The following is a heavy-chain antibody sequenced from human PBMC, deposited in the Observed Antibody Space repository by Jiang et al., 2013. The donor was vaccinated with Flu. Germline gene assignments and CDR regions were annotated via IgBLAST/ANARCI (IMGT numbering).Heavy chain of an antibody. Sequence: GSGLVKPSETLSLTCTVSGGSISSDDYFWAWIRQPPGKGLEWIGSVYSSGSAYYDPSLKSRVTMSVDTPKKQFSLRLTSVTAADTAVYYCARAQKYSGFELPYFDYWSQGTLVTVSS. CDR2: VYSSGSA. CDR3: ARAQKYSGFELPYFDY. V-gene: IGHV4-39*07. D-gene: IGHD5-12*01. J-gene: IGHJ4*02. CDR1: GGSISSDDYF.